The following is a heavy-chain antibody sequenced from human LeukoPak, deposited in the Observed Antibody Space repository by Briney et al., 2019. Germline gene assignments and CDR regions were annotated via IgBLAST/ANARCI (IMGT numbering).Heavy chain of an antibody. J-gene: IGHJ4*02. Sequence: SDTLSLTCNVSGGSVTSHYWNWIRRPPGKGLEWIGYLYHTGITKYNPSLKSQVSMSVDTSKNQFFLKVNSVTAADTAVYHCVRSVDYFDNTGPHMMFDYWGQGSLVTVSS. V-gene: IGHV4-59*02. CDR3: VRSVDYFDNTGPHMMFDY. CDR2: LYHTGIT. D-gene: IGHD3-22*01. CDR1: GGSVTSHY.